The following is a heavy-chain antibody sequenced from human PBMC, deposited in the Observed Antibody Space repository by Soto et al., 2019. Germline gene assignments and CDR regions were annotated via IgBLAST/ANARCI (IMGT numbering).Heavy chain of an antibody. CDR1: GYTFTSYD. CDR3: ASKLYYYDSSGYYYGHDDAFDI. V-gene: IGHV1-8*01. Sequence: GASVKVSCKASGYTFTSYDINWVRQATGQGLEWMGWMNPNSGNTGYAQKFQGRATMTRNTSISTAYMELSSLRSEDTAVYYCASKLYYYDSSGYYYGHDDAFDIWGQGTMVTVSS. CDR2: MNPNSGNT. J-gene: IGHJ3*02. D-gene: IGHD3-22*01.